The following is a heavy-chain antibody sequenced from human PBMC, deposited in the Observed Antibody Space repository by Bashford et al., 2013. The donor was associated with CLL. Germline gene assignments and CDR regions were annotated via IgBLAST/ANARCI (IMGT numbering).Heavy chain of an antibody. CDR2: IYSCGST. J-gene: IGHJ3*02. V-gene: IGHV3-66*03. CDR3: ARESGGGWSASTKDAFDI. Sequence: GSLRLSCAASGFTVSSNYMSWVRQAPGKGLEWVSVIYSCGSTYYADSVKGRFTISRDNSKNTLYLQMNSLRAEDTAVYYCARESGGGWSASTKDAFDIWGQGTMVTVSS. CDR1: GFTVSSNY. D-gene: IGHD6-19*01.